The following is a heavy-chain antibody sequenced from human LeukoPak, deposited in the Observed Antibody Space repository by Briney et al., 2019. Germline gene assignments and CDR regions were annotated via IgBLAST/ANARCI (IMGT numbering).Heavy chain of an antibody. CDR3: ARDSEFFAARPFW. Sequence: SVKVSCKASGGTFSSYAISWVRQAPGQGLGWMGGIIPIFGTANYAQKFQGRVTITADESTSTAYMELSSLRSEDTAVYYCARDSEFFAARPFWWGQGTLVTVSS. CDR1: GGTFSSYA. D-gene: IGHD6-6*01. J-gene: IGHJ4*02. V-gene: IGHV1-69*01. CDR2: IIPIFGTA.